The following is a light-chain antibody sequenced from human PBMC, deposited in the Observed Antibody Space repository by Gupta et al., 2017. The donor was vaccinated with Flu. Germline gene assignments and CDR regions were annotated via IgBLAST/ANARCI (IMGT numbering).Light chain of an antibody. V-gene: IGLV1-51*02. CDR3: GTLDGSLSVWV. CDR1: SSTVGNNS. J-gene: IGLJ3*02. Sequence: QSVLTQPPAVSAALGQTATFSCSGSSSTVGNNSVSWFQQLPGTAPKLLIFEDNKRPSGIPDRFSGSKSGTSATLGITGLQTGDEADYYCGTLDGSLSVWVFGGGTKLTVL. CDR2: EDN.